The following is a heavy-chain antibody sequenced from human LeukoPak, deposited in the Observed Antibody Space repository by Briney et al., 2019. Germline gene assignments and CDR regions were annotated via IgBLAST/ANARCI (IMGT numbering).Heavy chain of an antibody. V-gene: IGHV4-4*02. Sequence: SETLSLSCAVSGGSISTDYWWHWIRQSPGKGLEWIAEIYHNGDVHYNPSLKSRVTMSVDTSKNQFSLKVNSVTAADTATYFCAREVAAGSYRGFDYWGQGTLVTVSS. J-gene: IGHJ4*01. CDR2: IYHNGDV. CDR3: AREVAAGSYRGFDY. D-gene: IGHD6-19*01. CDR1: GGSISTDYW.